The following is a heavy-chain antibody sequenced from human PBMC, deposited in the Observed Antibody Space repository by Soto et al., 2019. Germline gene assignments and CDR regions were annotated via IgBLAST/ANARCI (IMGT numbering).Heavy chain of an antibody. J-gene: IGHJ6*02. V-gene: IGHV3-30*18. Sequence: GGSLRLSCAASGFTFSSYGMHWVRQAPGKGLEWVAVISYDGSNKYYADSVKGRFTISRDNSKITLYLQMNSLRAEDTAVYYCAKGVRTIRSHYYYGMDVWGQGTTVTVSS. CDR1: GFTFSSYG. CDR3: AKGVRTIRSHYYYGMDV. CDR2: ISYDGSNK. D-gene: IGHD1-1*01.